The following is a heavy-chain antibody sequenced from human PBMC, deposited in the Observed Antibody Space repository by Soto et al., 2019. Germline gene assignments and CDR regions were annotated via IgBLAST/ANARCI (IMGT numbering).Heavy chain of an antibody. V-gene: IGHV3-74*01. J-gene: IGHJ4*02. CDR2: IKTDGSIT. CDR3: AKDASSVPEY. CDR1: GFTFSSYW. D-gene: IGHD1-26*01. Sequence: ELQLVESGGGLVQPGGSLRLSCAASGFTFSSYWMYWVRQAPGKGLVWVSRIKTDGSITSYADSVKGRFTVSRDTARDTLYLHMIGLRAEDTAVYYCAKDASSVPEYWGQGTLVIVSS.